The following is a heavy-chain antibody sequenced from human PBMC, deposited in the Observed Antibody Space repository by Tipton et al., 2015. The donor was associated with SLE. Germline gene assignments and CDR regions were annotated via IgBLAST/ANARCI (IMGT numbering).Heavy chain of an antibody. CDR1: GGSISSSNNY. Sequence: TLSLTCTVSGGSISSSNNYWDWIRQPPGKGLEWIGTIYYSGRTDYNPSLTSRVTMSVDTSMNQFSLKLSSVTPADTAVYYCARGPSIPYSSSWYGIDYWGQGTLVTVSS. J-gene: IGHJ4*02. V-gene: IGHV4-39*07. D-gene: IGHD6-13*01. CDR2: IYYSGRT. CDR3: ARGPSIPYSSSWYGIDY.